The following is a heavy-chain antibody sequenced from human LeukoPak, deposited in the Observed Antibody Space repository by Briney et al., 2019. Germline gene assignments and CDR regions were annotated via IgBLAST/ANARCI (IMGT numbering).Heavy chain of an antibody. CDR1: GYTFTSYD. D-gene: IGHD3-3*01. CDR3: ARGLPTPPYYDFWSGYYTGSWYNWFDP. CDR2: MNPNSGNT. Sequence: ASVKVSCKASGYTFTSYDINWVRQATGQGLEWMGWMNPNSGNTGYAQKFQGRVTMTRNTSISTAYMELSSLRSEDTAVYCCARGLPTPPYYDFWSGYYTGSWYNWFDPWGQGTLVTVSS. V-gene: IGHV1-8*01. J-gene: IGHJ5*02.